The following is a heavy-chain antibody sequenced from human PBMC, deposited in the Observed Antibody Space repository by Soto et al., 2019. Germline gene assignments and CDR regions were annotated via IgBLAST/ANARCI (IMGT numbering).Heavy chain of an antibody. V-gene: IGHV4-34*01. J-gene: IGHJ4*02. D-gene: IGHD2-2*01. CDR3: ARIRVGYCSSTSCDN. CDR2: INHSGST. Sequence: QVQLQQWGAGLLKPSETLSLTCAVYGGSFSGYYWSWIRQPPGKGLEWIGEINHSGSTNYNPSLTTRVAISVDPSKIQFSLKLRSVTAAETTVYYCARIRVGYCSSTSCDNWGQGTLVTVSS. CDR1: GGSFSGYY.